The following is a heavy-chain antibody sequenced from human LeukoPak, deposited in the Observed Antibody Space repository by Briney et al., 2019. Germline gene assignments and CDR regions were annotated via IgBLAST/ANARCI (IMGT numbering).Heavy chain of an antibody. CDR3: AKAMDTSMVTGFDY. J-gene: IGHJ4*02. V-gene: IGHV1-46*01. D-gene: IGHD5-18*01. Sequence: ASVKVSCKASGCTFTSYYMHWVRQAPGQGLEWVGIINSSGGSTSYAQKFRGRVTMTRDTSTSTIYMELSSLRSEDTAVYYCAKAMDTSMVTGFDYWGQGTLVTVSS. CDR1: GCTFTSYY. CDR2: INSSGGST.